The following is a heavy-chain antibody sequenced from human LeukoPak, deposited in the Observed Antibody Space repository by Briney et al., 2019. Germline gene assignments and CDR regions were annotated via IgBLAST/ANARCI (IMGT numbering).Heavy chain of an antibody. CDR2: IYHSGST. D-gene: IGHD1-20*01. Sequence: SETLSLTCTVSGYSISSGYYWGWIRQPPGKGLEWIGSIYHSGSTYYNPSLKSRVTVSVDTSKNQFSLKLSSVTAADTAVYYCARSVTGTTGQFDYWGQGTLVTVSS. V-gene: IGHV4-38-2*02. CDR1: GYSISSGYY. CDR3: ARSVTGTTGQFDY. J-gene: IGHJ4*02.